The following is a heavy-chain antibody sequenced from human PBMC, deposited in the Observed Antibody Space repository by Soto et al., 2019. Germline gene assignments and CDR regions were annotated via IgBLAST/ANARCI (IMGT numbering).Heavy chain of an antibody. CDR2: INHDGIT. CDR1: GGSFSGYY. D-gene: IGHD2-15*01. Sequence: SETLSLTCAISGGSFSGYYWSWIRQPPGKGLEWIGEINHDGITNYNPSLKSRVTISLDTSKNQFSLKLTSVTAADTAVYYCAGRYCTGGSCYRPWGQGTLVTVSS. J-gene: IGHJ4*02. V-gene: IGHV4-34*01. CDR3: AGRYCTGGSCYRP.